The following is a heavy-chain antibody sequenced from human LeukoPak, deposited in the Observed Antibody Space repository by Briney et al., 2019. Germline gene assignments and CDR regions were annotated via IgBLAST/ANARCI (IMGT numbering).Heavy chain of an antibody. Sequence: GGSLRLSCAASGFTFSSYGMHWVRQAPGKGLEWVSAISGSGGSTYYADSVKGRFTISRDNSKNTLYLQMNSLRAEDTAVYYCAKRFIAAAGNFDYWGQGTLVTVSS. CDR2: ISGSGGST. CDR1: GFTFSSYG. CDR3: AKRFIAAAGNFDY. J-gene: IGHJ4*02. D-gene: IGHD6-13*01. V-gene: IGHV3-23*01.